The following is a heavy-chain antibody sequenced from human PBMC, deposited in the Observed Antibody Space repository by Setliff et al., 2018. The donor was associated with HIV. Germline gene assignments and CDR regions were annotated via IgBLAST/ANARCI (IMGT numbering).Heavy chain of an antibody. CDR3: ARGPPIVVVPAALLTFDY. J-gene: IGHJ4*02. CDR2: ISAYNGNT. V-gene: IGHV1-18*01. Sequence: ASVKVSCKTSDYTFTNYGIYWVRQAPGQGLEWMGWISAYNGNTNYAQKLQGRVTMTTDTSTSTAYMELRSLRSDDTAVYYCARGPPIVVVPAALLTFDYWGQGTLVTVSS. D-gene: IGHD2-2*01. CDR1: DYTFTNYG.